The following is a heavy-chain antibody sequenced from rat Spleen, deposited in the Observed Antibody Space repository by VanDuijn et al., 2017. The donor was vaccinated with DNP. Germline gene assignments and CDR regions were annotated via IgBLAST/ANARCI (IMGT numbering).Heavy chain of an antibody. J-gene: IGHJ4*01. D-gene: IGHD1-10*01. V-gene: IGHV5-31*01. CDR2: IINSGGNT. CDR3: ARHRTTSPYYYFMDA. Sequence: EVQLVESGGGQVQPGGSLTLSCAASGFTLNKYWMTWVRQAPGKGLEWIASIINSGGNTYYRDSVKGRFTISRDNAKSTLYLQMDSLRSEDTATYYCARHRTTSPYYYFMDAWGQGASVTVSS. CDR1: GFTLNKYW.